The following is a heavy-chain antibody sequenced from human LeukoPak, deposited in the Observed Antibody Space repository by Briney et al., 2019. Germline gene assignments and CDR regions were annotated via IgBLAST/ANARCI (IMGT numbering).Heavy chain of an antibody. D-gene: IGHD4-17*01. CDR3: ARGSYGDYYFDY. CDR2: IIPIFGTA. J-gene: IGHJ4*02. V-gene: IGHV1-69*05. Sequence: ASVKVSCKVSGYTLTELSMHWVRQAPGQGLEWMGRIIPIFGTANYAQKFQGRVTITTDESTSTAYMELSSLRSEDTAVYYCARGSYGDYYFDYWGQGTLVTVSS. CDR1: GYTLTELS.